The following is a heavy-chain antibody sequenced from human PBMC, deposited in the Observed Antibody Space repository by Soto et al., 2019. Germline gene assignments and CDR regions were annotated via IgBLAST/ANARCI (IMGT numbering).Heavy chain of an antibody. J-gene: IGHJ5*02. CDR3: GRAYSGTFYGYDT. CDR2: VSYTVST. Sequence: SETLSLPWTVSGGSSSSYRWSWLRQSPRKRLAWIGYVSYTVSTKYNPSLKRRVTISVDSLKHRFFLNLSYLSAEATGLQFCGRAYSGTFYGYDTWGQAILVTVCS. CDR1: GGSSSSYR. D-gene: IGHD1-26*01. V-gene: IGHV4-59*13.